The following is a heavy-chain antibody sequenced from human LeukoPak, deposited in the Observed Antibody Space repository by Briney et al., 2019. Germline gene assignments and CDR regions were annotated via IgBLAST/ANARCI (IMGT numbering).Heavy chain of an antibody. CDR2: IYYSGNT. CDR1: GGSISSYY. Sequence: SETLPLTCTVSGGSISSYYWSWIRQPPGKGLEWIGYIYYSGNTNDNPSLKSRVTISVDTSKNQFSLKLSSVTAADTAVYYCARLYYHDSGGWLDLFDIWGQGTMVTVSS. D-gene: IGHD3-22*01. J-gene: IGHJ3*02. V-gene: IGHV4-59*08. CDR3: ARLYYHDSGGWLDLFDI.